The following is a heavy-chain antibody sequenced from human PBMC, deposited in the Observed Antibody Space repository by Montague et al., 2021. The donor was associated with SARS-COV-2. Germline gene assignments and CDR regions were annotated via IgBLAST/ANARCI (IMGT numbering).Heavy chain of an antibody. J-gene: IGHJ4*02. CDR2: ISISGGT. V-gene: IGHV4-61*02. CDR3: ARDIAVAGLLDY. Sequence: TLSLTCTVSGGSISSGSYYWSWIRQPAGKGLEWIGRISISGGTNYNPSLKSRVTISVDTSKNQFSLKLSSVTAAATAVYYCARDIAVAGLLDYWGQGTLVTVSS. D-gene: IGHD6-19*01. CDR1: GGSISSGSYY.